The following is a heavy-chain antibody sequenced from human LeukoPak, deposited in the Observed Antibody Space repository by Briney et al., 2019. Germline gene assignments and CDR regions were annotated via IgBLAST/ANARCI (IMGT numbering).Heavy chain of an antibody. D-gene: IGHD2-21*01. Sequence: GGSLRLSCAASGFTFSSYWMSWVRQAPGKGLEWVANIKQGGSEKYYVDSVKGRFTISRDNAKNSLYLQMNSLGAEDTAVYYCARLAGDRDYYYYGMDVWGQGTTVTVSS. J-gene: IGHJ6*02. CDR1: GFTFSSYW. CDR3: ARLAGDRDYYYYGMDV. CDR2: IKQGGSEK. V-gene: IGHV3-7*01.